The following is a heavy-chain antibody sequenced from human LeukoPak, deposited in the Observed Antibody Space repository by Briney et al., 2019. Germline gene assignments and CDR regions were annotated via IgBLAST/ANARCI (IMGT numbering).Heavy chain of an antibody. CDR1: GFTFSDYY. CDR2: VSRSGNTK. CDR3: ARGATETTRWLDP. D-gene: IGHD1-7*01. Sequence: GGSLTLSCSPSGFTFSDYYMSCLRQAPGKGLEGFSYVSRSGNTKYYADSVKSRFTISRDTAKNPVYLQMNGLRAEDTAAYYCARGATETTRWLDPWGQGNLVTVSS. V-gene: IGHV3-11*04. J-gene: IGHJ5*02.